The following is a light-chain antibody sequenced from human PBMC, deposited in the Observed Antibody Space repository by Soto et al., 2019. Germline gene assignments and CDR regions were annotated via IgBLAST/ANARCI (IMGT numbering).Light chain of an antibody. CDR3: QQYGSTPRT. J-gene: IGKJ4*01. CDR1: QSVITY. CDR2: GAS. V-gene: IGKV3-20*01. Sequence: ESVLTQSPGTLSLSPGERATLSCRASQSVITYLAWYQQKPGQAPRLLIYGASSRATGIPDRFSGSGSGTEFTLTISRLEPEDVAVYYCQQYGSTPRTFGGGTKVEIK.